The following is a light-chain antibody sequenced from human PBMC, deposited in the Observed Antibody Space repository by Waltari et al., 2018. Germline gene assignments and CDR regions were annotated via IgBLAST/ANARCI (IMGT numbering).Light chain of an antibody. Sequence: EIVLTQSPATLSLSPGESDTLSCRASQSVTFSYLAWYQQKPGQAPRVLIYGASSRATGIPARFSGSGSGTDFTLTISRLEPEDFAVYYCQQYGSSPSTFGQGTKLEIK. CDR3: QQYGSSPST. CDR2: GAS. V-gene: IGKV3-20*01. CDR1: QSVTFSY. J-gene: IGKJ2*01.